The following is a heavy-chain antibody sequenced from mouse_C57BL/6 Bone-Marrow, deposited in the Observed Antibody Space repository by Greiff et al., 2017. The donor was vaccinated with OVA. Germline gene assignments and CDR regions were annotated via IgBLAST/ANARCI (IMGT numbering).Heavy chain of an antibody. CDR2: ISSGSSTI. Sequence: DVKLVESGGGLVKPGGSLKLSCAASGFTFSDYGMHWVRQAPEKGLEWVAYISSGSSTIYYADTVKGRFTISRDNAKNTLFLQMTSLRSEDTAMYYCARGELGWFAYWGQGTLVTVSA. J-gene: IGHJ3*01. D-gene: IGHD4-1*01. V-gene: IGHV5-17*01. CDR1: GFTFSDYG. CDR3: ARGELGWFAY.